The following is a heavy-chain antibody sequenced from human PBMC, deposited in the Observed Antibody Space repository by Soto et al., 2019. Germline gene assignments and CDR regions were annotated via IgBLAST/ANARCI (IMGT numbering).Heavy chain of an antibody. CDR2: INHSGST. V-gene: IGHV4-34*01. Sequence: QVQLQQWGAGLLKPSETLSLTCAVYGGSFSGYYWSWIRQPPGTGLEWIGEINHSGSTNYNPSLKSRVTISVDTSKNQFSLKLSPGTAADTAVYYCAREGSYYDSSGYYLDYWGQGTLVTVSS. D-gene: IGHD3-22*01. CDR1: GGSFSGYY. J-gene: IGHJ4*02. CDR3: AREGSYYDSSGYYLDY.